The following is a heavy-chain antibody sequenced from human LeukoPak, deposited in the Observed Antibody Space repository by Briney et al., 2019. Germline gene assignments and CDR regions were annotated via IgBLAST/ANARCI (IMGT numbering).Heavy chain of an antibody. D-gene: IGHD5-18*01. CDR1: GYTFSSYY. CDR2: VNPSGGST. Sequence: ASVKVSCKASGYTFSSYYMHWVRQAPGQGVEWMGIVNPSGGSTSYAQKFQGRVTMTRDTSTSTVYMEQSSLRSEDTAVYYCARRGYTYGYPDYWGQGTLVTVSS. J-gene: IGHJ4*02. CDR3: ARRGYTYGYPDY. V-gene: IGHV1-46*01.